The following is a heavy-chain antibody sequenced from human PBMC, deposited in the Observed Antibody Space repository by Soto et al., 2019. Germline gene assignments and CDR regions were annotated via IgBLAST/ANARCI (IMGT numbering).Heavy chain of an antibody. CDR3: ARDGWGTMVRGAPYGMDV. Sequence: ASVKVSCKASGYTFTGYYMHWVRQTPGQGLEWMGWINPNSGGTNYAQKFQGRVTMARDTSISTAYMELSRLRSDDTAVYYCARDGWGTMVRGAPYGMDVWGQGTTVTVSS. CDR2: INPNSGGT. D-gene: IGHD3-10*01. V-gene: IGHV1-2*02. CDR1: GYTFTGYY. J-gene: IGHJ6*02.